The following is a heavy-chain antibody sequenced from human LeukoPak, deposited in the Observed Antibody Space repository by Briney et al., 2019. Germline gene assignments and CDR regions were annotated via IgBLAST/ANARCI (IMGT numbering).Heavy chain of an antibody. CDR2: INAGNGNT. V-gene: IGHV1-3*01. J-gene: IGHJ4*02. D-gene: IGHD2-15*01. CDR3: ARDGAPGYCSGGSCYSFDY. Sequence: ASVKVSCKASGYTFTSYAMHWVRQAPGQRREWMGWINAGNGNTKYSQKFQGRVTITRDTSASTAYMELSSLRSEDTAVYYCARDGAPGYCSGGSCYSFDYWGQGTLVTVSS. CDR1: GYTFTSYA.